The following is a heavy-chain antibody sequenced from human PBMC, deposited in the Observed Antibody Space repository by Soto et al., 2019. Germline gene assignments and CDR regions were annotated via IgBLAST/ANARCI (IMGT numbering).Heavy chain of an antibody. CDR3: ARDFFDSSDYTTNWFDP. CDR2: IYHTGNA. Sequence: SETLSLTCSVSGYSISNSRFHWAWLRQPPGEGLEWIGSIYHTGNAYYNPSLKSRVTISVDTSKNQFSLKLTSVTAADAALYYCARDFFDSSDYTTNWFDPWGQG. J-gene: IGHJ5*02. V-gene: IGHV4-39*01. D-gene: IGHD3-22*01. CDR1: GYSISNSRFH.